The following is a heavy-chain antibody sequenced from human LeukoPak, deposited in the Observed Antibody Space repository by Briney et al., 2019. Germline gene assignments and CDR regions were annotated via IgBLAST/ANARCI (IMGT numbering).Heavy chain of an antibody. CDR2: ISAYNGNT. V-gene: IGHV1-18*01. J-gene: IGHJ4*02. Sequence: ASVKVSCKASGYTFTNYGISWVRPAPGQGLEWMGWISAYNGNTNYAQKFQGRVTMTEDTSTDTAYMELSSLRSEDTAVYYCATRLKVDIGFDYWGQGTLVTVSS. CDR3: ATRLKVDIGFDY. CDR1: GYTFTNYG. D-gene: IGHD1/OR15-1a*01.